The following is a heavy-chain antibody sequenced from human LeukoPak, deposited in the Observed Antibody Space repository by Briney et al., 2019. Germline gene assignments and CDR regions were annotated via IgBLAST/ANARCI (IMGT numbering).Heavy chain of an antibody. CDR3: ARDRNSPARYYFDY. D-gene: IGHD1-14*01. CDR1: GFTFNAYA. J-gene: IGHJ4*02. V-gene: IGHV3-30*01. Sequence: PGRSLRLSFAASGFTFNAYAMHWVRQAPGKGLEWVAVVANDGRDKQYADSMKGRFTISRDNSENTLYLQMNTLRAEDTAVYYCARDRNSPARYYFDYWGQGTLVTVSS. CDR2: VANDGRDK.